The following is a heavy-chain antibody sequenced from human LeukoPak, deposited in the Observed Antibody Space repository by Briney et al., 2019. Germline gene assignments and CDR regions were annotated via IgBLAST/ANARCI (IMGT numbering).Heavy chain of an antibody. J-gene: IGHJ6*03. Sequence: GASVKVSCKASGYTFISYGISWVRQAPGQGLEWMGGIIPMFGTANYAQKIQGRVTITADKSTSTAYMELSSLRSEDTAVYYCACQIEVGATHRGFYYYMDVWGKGTTVTVSS. CDR1: GYTFISYG. D-gene: IGHD1-26*01. V-gene: IGHV1-69*06. CDR2: IIPMFGTA. CDR3: ACQIEVGATHRGFYYYMDV.